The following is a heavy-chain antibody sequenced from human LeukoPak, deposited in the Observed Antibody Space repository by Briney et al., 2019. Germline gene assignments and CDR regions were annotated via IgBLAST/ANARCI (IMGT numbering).Heavy chain of an antibody. CDR1: GGSVSSGSYY. D-gene: IGHD4-23*01. Sequence: SETLSLTCTVSGGSVSSGSYYWSWIRQPPGKGLEWIGYIYYSGSTNYNPSLKSRVTISVDTSKNQFSLKLSSVTAADTAVYYCARLYGGNSYYYGMDVWGQGTTVTVSS. CDR2: IYYSGST. J-gene: IGHJ6*02. V-gene: IGHV4-61*01. CDR3: ARLYGGNSYYYGMDV.